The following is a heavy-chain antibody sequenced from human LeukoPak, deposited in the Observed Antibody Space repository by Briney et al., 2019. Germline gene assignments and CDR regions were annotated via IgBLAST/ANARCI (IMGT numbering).Heavy chain of an antibody. CDR2: ISYDGSNK. CDR1: GFTFSSYA. Sequence: RGSLRLSCAASGFTFSSYAVHWVRQAPGKGLEWVAVISYDGSNKYYADSVKGRFTISRDNSKNTLYLQMNSLRAEDTAVYYCARDRIVYSYGTHPVDYWGQGTLVTVSS. J-gene: IGHJ4*02. V-gene: IGHV3-30*04. CDR3: ARDRIVYSYGTHPVDY. D-gene: IGHD5-18*01.